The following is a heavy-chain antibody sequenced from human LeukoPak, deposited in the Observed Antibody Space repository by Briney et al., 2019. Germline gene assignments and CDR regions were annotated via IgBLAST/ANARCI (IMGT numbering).Heavy chain of an antibody. V-gene: IGHV3-13*01. Sequence: GGSLRLSCAASGFTFSTYAMGWVRQAPGKGLEWVSAFGSAGDTYYPGAVKGRFTISRDYAKNSLFLQMNSLRAGDTAVYFCVRGALPGDNWYFDLWGRGTLVTVSS. CDR2: FGSAGDT. CDR1: GFTFSTYA. J-gene: IGHJ2*01. CDR3: VRGALPGDNWYFDL.